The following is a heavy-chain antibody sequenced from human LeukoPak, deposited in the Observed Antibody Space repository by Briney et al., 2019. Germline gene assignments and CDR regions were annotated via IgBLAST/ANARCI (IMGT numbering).Heavy chain of an antibody. D-gene: IGHD3-3*01. CDR1: GYTLTSYD. V-gene: IGHV1-8*01. CDR3: ARGYYDFWSGYYVDYYYGMDV. J-gene: IGHJ6*02. CDR2: MNLNSGNT. Sequence: ASVEVSCKASGYTLTSYDINWVRQATGQGLEWMGWMNLNSGNTGYAQKFQGRVTMTRNTSISTAYMELSSLRSEDTAVYYCARGYYDFWSGYYVDYYYGMDVWGQGTTVTVSS.